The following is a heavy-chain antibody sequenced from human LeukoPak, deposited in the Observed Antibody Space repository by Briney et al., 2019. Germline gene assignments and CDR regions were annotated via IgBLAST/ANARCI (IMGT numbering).Heavy chain of an antibody. CDR2: ISSSSSYI. CDR3: ARDDGSGIDY. D-gene: IGHD3-10*01. J-gene: IGHJ4*02. V-gene: IGHV3-21*01. CDR1: GFTFSSYS. Sequence: GVSLRLSCAASGFTFSSYSMNWVRQAPGKGLEWVSSISSSSSYIYYADSVKGRFTFSRDNAKNSLYLHMNSRRAEDTAVYYCARDDGSGIDYWGQGTLVTVSS.